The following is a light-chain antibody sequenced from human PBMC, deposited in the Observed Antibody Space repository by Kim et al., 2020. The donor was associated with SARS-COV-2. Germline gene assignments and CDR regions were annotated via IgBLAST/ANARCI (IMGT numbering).Light chain of an antibody. CDR1: SSNIGAGYD. Sequence: QSVLTQPPSVSGAPGQRVTISCTGSSSNIGAGYDGHWYQQIPGRAPKLLIQGNNNRPSGVPDRFSASKSGTSASLDITGLQAEDEAVYYCQSYDRSLSGSVFGGGTKLTVL. CDR2: GNN. J-gene: IGLJ3*02. CDR3: QSYDRSLSGSV. V-gene: IGLV1-40*01.